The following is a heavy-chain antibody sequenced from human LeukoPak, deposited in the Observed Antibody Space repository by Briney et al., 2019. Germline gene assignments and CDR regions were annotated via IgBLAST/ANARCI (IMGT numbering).Heavy chain of an antibody. J-gene: IGHJ6*02. D-gene: IGHD6-13*01. V-gene: IGHV3-64*01. CDR2: ISSNGGST. Sequence: GGSLRLSCAASGFTFSSYAMHWVRQAPGKGLEYVSAISSNGGSTYYANSVKGRFTISRDNSKNTLYLQMGSLRAEDMAVYYCAREASSSWNYYYGMDVWGQGTTVTVSS. CDR1: GFTFSSYA. CDR3: AREASSSWNYYYGMDV.